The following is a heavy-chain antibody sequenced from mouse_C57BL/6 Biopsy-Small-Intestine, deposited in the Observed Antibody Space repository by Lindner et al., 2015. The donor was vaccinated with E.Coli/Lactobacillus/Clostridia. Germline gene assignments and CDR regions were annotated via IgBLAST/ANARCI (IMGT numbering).Heavy chain of an antibody. D-gene: IGHD1-1*01. V-gene: IGHV1-22*01. J-gene: IGHJ1*03. CDR3: ARDTTVVEG. CDR2: VYPYNGGT. CDR1: GYAFSSSW. Sequence: VQLQESGPELVKPGASVKISCKASGYAFSSSWMNWVKQRPGKGLEWIGLVYPYNGGTSYNQKFKGKATLTVNKSSSTAYMELRSLTSEDSAVYYCARDTTVVEGWGTGTTVTVSS.